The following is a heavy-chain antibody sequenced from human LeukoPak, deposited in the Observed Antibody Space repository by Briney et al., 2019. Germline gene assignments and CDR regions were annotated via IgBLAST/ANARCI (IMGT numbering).Heavy chain of an antibody. CDR1: GFTFSSYG. CDR3: ARDGGSYGAPNFDY. Sequence: PGGSLRLSCAASGFTFSSYGMHWVRQAPGKGLEWVAFIRYDGSYKYYADSVKGRFTISRDSSKNTLYLQMNSLRAEDTAVYYCARDGGSYGAPNFDYWGQGTLVTVSS. D-gene: IGHD5-18*01. V-gene: IGHV3-30*02. CDR2: IRYDGSYK. J-gene: IGHJ4*02.